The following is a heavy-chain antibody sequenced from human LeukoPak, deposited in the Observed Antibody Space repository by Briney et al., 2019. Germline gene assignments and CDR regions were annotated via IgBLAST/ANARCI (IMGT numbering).Heavy chain of an antibody. V-gene: IGHV3-15*01. Sequence: GGSLRLSCATSGFTFSDAWMSWVRQAPGKGLEWVGRIKSKTDGGPTEYAAPVKGRFIISRDESRNTLYLQMNSLKAGDTAVYYCTTDRGALTNWGQGTLVTVSS. J-gene: IGHJ4*02. CDR1: GFTFSDAW. CDR3: TTDRGALTN. CDR2: IKSKTDGGPT. D-gene: IGHD3-10*01.